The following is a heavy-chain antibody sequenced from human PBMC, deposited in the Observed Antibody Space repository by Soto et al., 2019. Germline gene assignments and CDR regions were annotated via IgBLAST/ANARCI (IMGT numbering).Heavy chain of an antibody. CDR1: GGSLSGYY. V-gene: IGHV4-34*01. D-gene: IGHD1-7*01. CDR2: ISRSGNT. CDR3: VRRSKNTGTTVVGFDP. Sequence: QVQLQQWGPALLKPSETLSLTCAVYGGSLSGYYWSWIRQPPGTGLEWIGDISRSGNTNYNPSLTSRVTSSRDTSKNQFSLSMPSVPAADTAFYYGVRRSKNTGTTVVGFDPWGQGTLVTVSS. J-gene: IGHJ5*02.